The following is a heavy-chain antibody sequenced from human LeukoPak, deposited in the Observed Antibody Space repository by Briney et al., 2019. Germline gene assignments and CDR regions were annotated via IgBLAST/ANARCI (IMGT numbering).Heavy chain of an antibody. J-gene: IGHJ6*02. V-gene: IGHV3-53*01. D-gene: IGHD6-13*01. CDR2: IYSGGST. CDR1: GFTVSNNY. Sequence: GGSLRLSCAASGFTVSNNYMIWVRQAPGKGLEWVSLIYSGGSTYYSDSVRGRFATSRDNSKNTLYLQMSSLRAEDTAVYYCAGHSEMDVWGRGITVTVSS. CDR3: AGHSEMDV.